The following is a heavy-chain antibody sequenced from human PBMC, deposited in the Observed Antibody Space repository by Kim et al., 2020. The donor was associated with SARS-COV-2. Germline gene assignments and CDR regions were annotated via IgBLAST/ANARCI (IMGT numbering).Heavy chain of an antibody. J-gene: IGHJ4*02. Sequence: GGSLRLSCAASGFTFSNAWMSWVRQAPGKGLEWLGRIKAKSVGGTTEYAAPVKGRFIISRDDPKKMLHLPLNNLKPEDTSVYYCTTVFDRGGQGTQATAS. CDR1: GFTFSNAW. V-gene: IGHV3-15*01. CDR3: TTVFDR. CDR2: IKAKSVGGTT.